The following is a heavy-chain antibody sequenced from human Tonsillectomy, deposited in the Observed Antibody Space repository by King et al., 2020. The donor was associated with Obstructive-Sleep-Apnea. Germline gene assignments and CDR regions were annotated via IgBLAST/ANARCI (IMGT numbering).Heavy chain of an antibody. Sequence: PLQESGPGLVKPSQTLSLTCTVSGDSLSSISYYWTWIRQHPGKGLEWVGYISSSGNTYYNPSLKSRVTISIDTSENQFALNLKSVTAADTAVYYCARAPAIVSLTRFDPWGQGTLVTVSS. D-gene: IGHD1-26*01. CDR2: ISSSGNT. CDR3: ARAPAIVSLTRFDP. CDR1: GDSLSSISYY. V-gene: IGHV4-31*03. J-gene: IGHJ5*02.